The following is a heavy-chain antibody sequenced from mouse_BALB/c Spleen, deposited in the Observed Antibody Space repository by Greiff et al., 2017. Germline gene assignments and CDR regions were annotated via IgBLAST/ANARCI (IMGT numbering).Heavy chain of an antibody. J-gene: IGHJ2*01. D-gene: IGHD2-10*02. CDR1: GYTFTDYA. V-gene: IGHV1-67*01. CDR2: ISTYYGNT. CDR3: AREYGNYGYFDY. Sequence: QVQLQQSGPELVRPGVSVKISCKGSGYTFTDYAMHWVKQSHAKSLEWIGVISTYYGNTNYNQKFKGKATMTVDKSSSTAYMELARLTSEDSAIYYCAREYGNYGYFDYWGQGTTLTVSS.